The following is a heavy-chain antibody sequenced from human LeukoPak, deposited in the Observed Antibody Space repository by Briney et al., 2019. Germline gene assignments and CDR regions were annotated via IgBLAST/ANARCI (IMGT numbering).Heavy chain of an antibody. J-gene: IGHJ6*03. CDR2: ISWNSGSI. CDR3: ARDVGIPSAAPDYYYYYYMDV. V-gene: IGHV3-9*01. Sequence: PGGSLRLSCAASGFTFDDYAMHWVRQAPGKGLEWVSGISWNSGSIGYADSVKGRFTISRDNARNSLYLQMNSLRAEDTAVYSCARDVGIPSAAPDYYYYYYMDVWGIGTTVTVSS. D-gene: IGHD6-25*01. CDR1: GFTFDDYA.